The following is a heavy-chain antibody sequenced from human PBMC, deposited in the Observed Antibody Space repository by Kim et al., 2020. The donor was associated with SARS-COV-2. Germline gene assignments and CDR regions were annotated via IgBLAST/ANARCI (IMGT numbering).Heavy chain of an antibody. CDR1: GFSFTYDW. CDR2: INQDGTNK. V-gene: IGHV3-7*01. Sequence: GGSLRLSCVGSGFSFTYDWMIWVRQTPGKGPEWVANINQDGTNKQYVDSVKGRFTVSRDNAENALFLQMNSLRVEDTAVYYCTRPLRRGFAYWGQGTHVTVSS. J-gene: IGHJ4*02. CDR3: TRPLRRGFAY.